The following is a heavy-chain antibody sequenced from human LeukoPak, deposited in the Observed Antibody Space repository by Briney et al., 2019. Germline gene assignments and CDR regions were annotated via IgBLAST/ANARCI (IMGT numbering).Heavy chain of an antibody. D-gene: IGHD6-25*01. Sequence: GGSLRLSCAASEFTFSSYTMHWVRQAPGKRLEWVAVISYDGSNKYYGDSVKGRFTISRDNFKNTLYLQMNSLRAEDTAVYYCAREGEYSSGFDYWGQGTLVTVSS. V-gene: IGHV3-30-3*01. CDR2: ISYDGSNK. J-gene: IGHJ4*02. CDR3: AREGEYSSGFDY. CDR1: EFTFSSYT.